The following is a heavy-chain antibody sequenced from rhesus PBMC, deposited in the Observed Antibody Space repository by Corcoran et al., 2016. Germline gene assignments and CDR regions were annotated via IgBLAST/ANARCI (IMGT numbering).Heavy chain of an antibody. D-gene: IGHD4-23*01. CDR3: ARSSGSNLFDY. V-gene: IGHV1-200*01. CDR1: GYTFTSYY. CDR2: ITPRNGNT. Sequence: QVQLVQSGAEVKKPGTSVKLSCKASGYTFTSYYINWVRQAPGQVLEWVGWITPRNGNTGTAQRVQGRVTMPRDTSTSTAYMELNSLRSEDTAVYYCARSSGSNLFDYWGQGVLVTVSS. J-gene: IGHJ4*01.